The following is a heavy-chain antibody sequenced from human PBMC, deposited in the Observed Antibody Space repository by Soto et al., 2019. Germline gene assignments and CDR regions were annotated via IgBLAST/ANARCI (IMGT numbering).Heavy chain of an antibody. J-gene: IGHJ4*02. V-gene: IGHV4-39*01. CDR2: LYYSGST. CDR1: GGSISSSSYY. Sequence: SETLSLTCTVPGGSISSSSYYWGWIRQPPEKGLEWIGSLYYSGSTYYNPSLKSRVTISVDTSKNQFSLKLSSVTAADTAVYYCARLTITGVSGRGKFDYWGQGTLVTVSS. D-gene: IGHD1-20*01. CDR3: ARLTITGVSGRGKFDY.